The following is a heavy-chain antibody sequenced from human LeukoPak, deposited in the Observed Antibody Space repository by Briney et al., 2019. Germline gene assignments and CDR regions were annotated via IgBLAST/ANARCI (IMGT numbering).Heavy chain of an antibody. D-gene: IGHD6-13*01. CDR1: GGTFSSYA. CDR2: IIPIFGTA. CDR3: ALAAASYYYYGMDV. V-gene: IGHV1-69*13. Sequence: GASVKVSCKASGGTFSSYAISWVRQAPGQGLEWMGGIIPIFGTANYAQKFQGRVTITADESTSTACMELSSLRSEDTAVYYCALAAASYYYYGMDVWGQGTTVTVSS. J-gene: IGHJ6*02.